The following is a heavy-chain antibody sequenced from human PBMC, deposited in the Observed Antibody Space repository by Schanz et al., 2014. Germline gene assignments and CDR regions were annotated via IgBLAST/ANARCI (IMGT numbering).Heavy chain of an antibody. CDR3: AKGSMAARPLLPTDYYFYGTDI. J-gene: IGHJ6*02. CDR2: IKPDGSEK. D-gene: IGHD6-6*01. Sequence: EVQLVESGGGLIQPGGSLRLSCAVSGFSVSTNYMTWVRQAPGKGLDWVGIIKPDGSEKFYVDSVKGRFTISRDNAKNLMYLHLNSLRAEDTAVYYCAKGSMAARPLLPTDYYFYGTDIWGQGTTVTVSS. CDR1: GFSVSTNY. V-gene: IGHV3-7*01.